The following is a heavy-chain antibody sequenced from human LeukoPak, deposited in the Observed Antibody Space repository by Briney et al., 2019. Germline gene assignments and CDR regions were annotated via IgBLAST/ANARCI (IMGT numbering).Heavy chain of an antibody. Sequence: GGSLRLSCAGSGFTVSSNYMSGVRQAPGKGREWVSGIYSGGSTYYADSVKGRFTISRDNSKNTLYLQMNSLRAEDTAVYYCARDHSSSSPGPYYYYYMDVWGKGTTVTVSS. V-gene: IGHV3-66*02. CDR3: ARDHSSSSPGPYYYYYMDV. CDR2: IYSGGST. CDR1: GFTVSSNY. J-gene: IGHJ6*03. D-gene: IGHD6-6*01.